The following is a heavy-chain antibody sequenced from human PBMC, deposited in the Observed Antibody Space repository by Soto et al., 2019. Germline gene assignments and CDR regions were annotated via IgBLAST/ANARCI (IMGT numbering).Heavy chain of an antibody. CDR2: ISGSGGDT. Sequence: GGSLRLSCAASGFTFRSYAMIWVRQAPGKGLEWVSSISGSGGDTYYADSVKGRFTISRDNSKDTVFLQMNSLRDEDTALYYCAQDRSGSRAGYWRQGTLVTVSS. CDR3: AQDRSGSRAGY. V-gene: IGHV3-23*01. CDR1: GFTFRSYA. J-gene: IGHJ4*02. D-gene: IGHD1-26*01.